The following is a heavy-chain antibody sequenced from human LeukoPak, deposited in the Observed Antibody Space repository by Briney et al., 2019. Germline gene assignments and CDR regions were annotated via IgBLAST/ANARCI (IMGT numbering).Heavy chain of an antibody. D-gene: IGHD2-2*01. J-gene: IGHJ4*02. V-gene: IGHV3-48*03. CDR3: TRDSEGYQLLFILDY. CDR2: ISAGGRTT. CDR1: GLTFSNLK. Sequence: GGSLRLSCAVSGLTFSNLKMNWVRQAPGKGLEWVSYISAGGRTTFYADSVTGRFTISRDNAKNTLYLQMNSLRAEDTAVYYCTRDSEGYQLLFILDYWGQGTLVTVSS.